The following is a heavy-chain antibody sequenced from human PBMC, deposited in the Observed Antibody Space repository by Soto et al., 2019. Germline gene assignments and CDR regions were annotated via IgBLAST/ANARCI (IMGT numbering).Heavy chain of an antibody. CDR3: AKDKSSGWYVGGWFDP. CDR2: ISGSGGST. V-gene: IGHV3-23*01. CDR1: GFTFSSYA. Sequence: EVQLLESGGGLVQPGGSLRLSCAASGFTFSSYAMSWVRQAPGKGLEWVSAISGSGGSTYYADSVKGRFTISRDNSKNTLYLQMNSLRAEDTAVYYCAKDKSSGWYVGGWFDPWGQGTLVTVSS. D-gene: IGHD6-19*01. J-gene: IGHJ5*02.